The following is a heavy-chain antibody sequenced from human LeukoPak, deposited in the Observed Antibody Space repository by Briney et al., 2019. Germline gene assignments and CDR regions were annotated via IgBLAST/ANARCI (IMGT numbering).Heavy chain of an antibody. CDR1: GFIFSSYA. Sequence: GESLRLSCAASGFIFSSYAMSWVRRAPGKGLEWVSTLSGSGDSTYYADSVKGRFTISRDNSKSTLYLQMNSLRAEDTAVYYCAKVSRIRDCRFNYWGQGTLVTVSS. J-gene: IGHJ4*02. CDR3: AKVSRIRDCRFNY. D-gene: IGHD2-21*01. V-gene: IGHV3-23*01. CDR2: LSGSGDST.